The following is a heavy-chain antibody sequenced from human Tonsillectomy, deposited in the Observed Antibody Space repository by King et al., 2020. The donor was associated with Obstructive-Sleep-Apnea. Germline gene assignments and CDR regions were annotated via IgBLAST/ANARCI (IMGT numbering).Heavy chain of an antibody. CDR1: GFSLSTSGVG. D-gene: IGHD4-17*01. V-gene: IGHV2-5*01. J-gene: IGHJ3*02. CDR2: IYWNDDK. CDR3: AHRPPRLVDYGDAFDI. Sequence: TLKESGPTLVKPPQTLTLTCTFSGFSLSTSGVGVGWIRQPPGKALEWLALIYWNDDKRYSPSLKSRLTITKDTSKNQVVLTMTNMDPVDTATYYCAHRPPRLVDYGDAFDIWGQGTMVTVSS.